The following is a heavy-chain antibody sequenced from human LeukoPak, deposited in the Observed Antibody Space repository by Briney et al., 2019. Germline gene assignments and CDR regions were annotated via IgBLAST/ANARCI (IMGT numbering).Heavy chain of an antibody. Sequence: GGSLRLSCAASGFTFSSYGIHWVRQAPGKGLEWVAVISYDGSNKFYADSVRGRFTISRDNSKNTLFLQMNSLRPEDTAVYYCAKDWGEATVTNWFDPWGQGTLVTVSS. D-gene: IGHD4-11*01. J-gene: IGHJ5*02. CDR2: ISYDGSNK. CDR3: AKDWGEATVTNWFDP. CDR1: GFTFSSYG. V-gene: IGHV3-30*18.